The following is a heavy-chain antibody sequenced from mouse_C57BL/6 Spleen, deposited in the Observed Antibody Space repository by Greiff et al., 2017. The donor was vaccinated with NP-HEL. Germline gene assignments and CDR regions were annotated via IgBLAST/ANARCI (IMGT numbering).Heavy chain of an antibody. CDR1: GYTFTSYW. CDR2: IDPSDGYT. V-gene: IGHV1-69*01. Sequence: QVQMQQPGAELVMPGASVKLSCKASGYTFTSYWMHWVKQRPGQGLEWIGEIDPSDGYTNYNQKFKGKSTLTVDKSSSTAYMQLSSLTSEDSADYYCARDYGSGFDCWGQGTTLTVAS. CDR3: ARDYGSGFDC. J-gene: IGHJ2*01. D-gene: IGHD1-1*01.